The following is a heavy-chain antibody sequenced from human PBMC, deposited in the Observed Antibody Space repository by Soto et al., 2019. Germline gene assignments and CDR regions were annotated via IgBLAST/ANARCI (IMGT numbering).Heavy chain of an antibody. D-gene: IGHD2-15*01. J-gene: IGHJ4*02. V-gene: IGHV4-59*01. CDR2: ISYSGNT. CDR1: GGSIISGY. CDR3: AGLRGYAGSPIDY. Sequence: SETLSLTCTVSGGSIISGYWSWIRQPPGKGLEWTGYISYSGNTNYNPSLKSRVTMSVDTPKNQFSLRLSSVTTADTAVYYCAGLRGYAGSPIDYWGQGTLVTVSS.